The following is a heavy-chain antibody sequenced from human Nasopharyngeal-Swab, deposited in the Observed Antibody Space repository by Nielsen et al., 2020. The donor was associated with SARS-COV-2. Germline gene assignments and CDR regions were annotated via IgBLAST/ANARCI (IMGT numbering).Heavy chain of an antibody. CDR2: IDTDGSIT. V-gene: IGHV3-74*01. CDR3: TRDIGGRYGY. J-gene: IGHJ4*02. D-gene: IGHD1-26*01. CDR1: GYTFSNYW. Sequence: GESLKISCVGSGYTFSNYWMHWVRHVPGKGLVWVSRIDTDGSITNYADSVKGRFRISRDNAKNTLYLQMDSLRGEDTAIYYCTRDIGGRYGYWSQGILVTVSS.